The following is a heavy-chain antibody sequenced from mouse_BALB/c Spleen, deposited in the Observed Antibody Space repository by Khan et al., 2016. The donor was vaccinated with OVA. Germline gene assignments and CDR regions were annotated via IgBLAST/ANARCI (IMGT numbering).Heavy chain of an antibody. D-gene: IGHD1-1*02. CDR3: APLFGTPFAF. CDR1: GFNIKDTY. Sequence: VQLQQPGAELVKPGASVKLSCSASGFNIKDTYIHWMKQRPEQGLEWIGRIDPPNDDSKYGPKFQAKATLTADTSSNTAYLQLSSLTSEDTAVYYCAPLFGTPFAFWGQGILVSVSA. V-gene: IGHV14-3*02. CDR2: IDPPNDDS. J-gene: IGHJ3*01.